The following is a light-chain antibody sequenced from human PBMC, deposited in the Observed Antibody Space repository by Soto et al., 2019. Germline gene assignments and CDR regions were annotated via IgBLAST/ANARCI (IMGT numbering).Light chain of an antibody. Sequence: QSMLTQPPAASGTPGQRVTISCSGSSSNIGRNTVSWYQQLPGTAPKLLIYNSNQRPSGVPDRFSGSKSGTSASLAISGLQSEDEADYYCAAWDDSRNVVVFGGGTKLTVL. CDR1: SSNIGRNT. CDR3: AAWDDSRNVVV. J-gene: IGLJ2*01. CDR2: NSN. V-gene: IGLV1-44*01.